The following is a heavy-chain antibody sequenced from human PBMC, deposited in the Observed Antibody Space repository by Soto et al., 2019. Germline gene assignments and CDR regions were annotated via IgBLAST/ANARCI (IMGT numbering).Heavy chain of an antibody. CDR1: GFTFSSYA. V-gene: IGHV3-23*01. J-gene: IGHJ3*02. Sequence: GGSLRLSCAASGFTFSSYAMSWVRQAPGKGLEWVSAISGSGGSTYYADSVKGRFTISRDNSKNTLYLQMNSLRAEDTAVYYCAKSPFMITFGGAIVADAFDIWRQGPMVTVS. CDR3: AKSPFMITFGGAIVADAFDI. CDR2: ISGSGGST. D-gene: IGHD3-16*02.